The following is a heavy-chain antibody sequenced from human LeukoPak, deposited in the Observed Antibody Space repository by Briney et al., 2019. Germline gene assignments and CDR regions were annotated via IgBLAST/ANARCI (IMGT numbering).Heavy chain of an antibody. CDR2: IYYDGRT. CDR3: ARLYCSGGSCYSGLGSADY. V-gene: IGHV4-39*01. D-gene: IGHD2-15*01. J-gene: IGHJ4*02. Sequence: SETLSLTCNVSGGSISSTTYYWGWIRQPPGKGLEWIGSIYYDGRTYYNPSLQSRLTISVDTSKNQFSLKLSSVTAADTAMYYCARLYCSGGSCYSGLGSADYWGQGTLVTVAS. CDR1: GGSISSTTYY.